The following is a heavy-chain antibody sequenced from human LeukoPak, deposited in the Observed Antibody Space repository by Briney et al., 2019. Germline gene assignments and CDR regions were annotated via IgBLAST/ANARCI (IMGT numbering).Heavy chain of an antibody. V-gene: IGHV3-66*01. CDR2: IYAGGST. D-gene: IGHD3-10*01. CDR3: AREGYAAGTRYGMDV. CDR1: GFTVTNNY. J-gene: IGHJ6*02. Sequence: GGSLRLSCAASGFTVTNNYMSWVRQAPGKGLEWVSVIYAGGSTSYADSVKGRFTISRDSSNNTLYLQMNSLRAEDTAVYYCAREGYAAGTRYGMDVWGQGTTVTVSS.